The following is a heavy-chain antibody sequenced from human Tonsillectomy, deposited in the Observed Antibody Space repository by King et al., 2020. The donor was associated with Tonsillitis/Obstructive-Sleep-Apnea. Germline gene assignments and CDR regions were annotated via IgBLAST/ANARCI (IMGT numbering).Heavy chain of an antibody. J-gene: IGHJ6*03. CDR3: ARVGYDFWSGYYTYYMDV. D-gene: IGHD3-3*01. Sequence: VQLVESGGGLVQPGGSLRLSCAASGFTFSSYEMNWVRQAPGKGLDWLSYISSSGDTIYYADSVKGRFTISRDNAKNSLYLQMNSLRAEDTAVYYCARVGYDFWSGYYTYYMDVWGKGTTVTVSS. CDR1: GFTFSSYE. CDR2: ISSSGDTI. V-gene: IGHV3-48*03.